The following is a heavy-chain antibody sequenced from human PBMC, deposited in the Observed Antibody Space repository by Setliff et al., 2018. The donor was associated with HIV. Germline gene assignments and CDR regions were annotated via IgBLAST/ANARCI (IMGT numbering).Heavy chain of an antibody. Sequence: ASVKVSCKASGYTLTSYGISWVRQAPGQGLEWMGWISAYNGNTNYAQKLQGRVTMTTDTSTSTAYMELRSLRSDDTAVYYCARDQGWGSVTYYHYYGMDVWGQGTTVTVSS. CDR3: ARDQGWGSVTYYHYYGMDV. CDR2: ISAYNGNT. J-gene: IGHJ6*02. CDR1: GYTLTSYG. V-gene: IGHV1-18*01. D-gene: IGHD4-4*01.